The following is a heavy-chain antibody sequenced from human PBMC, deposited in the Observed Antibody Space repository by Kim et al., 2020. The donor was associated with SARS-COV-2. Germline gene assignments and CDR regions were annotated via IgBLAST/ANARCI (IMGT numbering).Heavy chain of an antibody. J-gene: IGHJ4*02. CDR1: GYTFTSYG. D-gene: IGHD3-22*01. CDR3: ARDLNTDYYDSSGYQKFDY. V-gene: IGHV1-18*01. CDR2: ISAYNGNT. Sequence: ASVKVSCKASGYTFTSYGISWVRQAPGQGLEWMVWISAYNGNTNYAQKLQGRVTMTTDTSTSTAYMELRSLRSDDTAVYYCARDLNTDYYDSSGYQKFDYWGQGTLVTVSS.